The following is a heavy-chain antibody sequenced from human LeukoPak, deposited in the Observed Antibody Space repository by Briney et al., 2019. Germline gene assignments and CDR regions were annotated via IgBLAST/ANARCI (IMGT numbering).Heavy chain of an antibody. CDR3: ARDLRYGAYFDY. CDR1: GGSISSYY. V-gene: IGHV4-4*07. D-gene: IGHD4-17*01. Sequence: SETLSLTCTVSGGSISSYYWSWIRQPAGKGLEWIGRIYTSGSTNYNPSLKSRVTMSVDTSKNQFSLKLSSVTAVDTAVYYCARDLRYGAYFDYWGQGTLVTVSS. J-gene: IGHJ4*02. CDR2: IYTSGST.